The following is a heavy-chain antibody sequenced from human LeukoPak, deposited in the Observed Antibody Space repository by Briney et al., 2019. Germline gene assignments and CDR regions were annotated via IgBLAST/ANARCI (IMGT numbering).Heavy chain of an antibody. J-gene: IGHJ4*02. CDR1: GFTFGDYY. CDR3: ARDRAGRHYYYDSSGYLY. Sequence: GGSLRLSCAASGFTFGDYYMSWIRQAPGKGLEWVSYISYSGSTIYYADSVKGRFTISRDNAKNSLYLQMNSLRAEDTAVYYCARDRAGRHYYYDSSGYLYWGQGTLVTVSS. CDR2: ISYSGSTI. D-gene: IGHD3-22*01. V-gene: IGHV3-11*01.